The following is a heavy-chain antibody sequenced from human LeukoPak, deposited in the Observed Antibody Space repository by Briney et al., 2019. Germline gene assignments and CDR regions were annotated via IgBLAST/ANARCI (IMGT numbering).Heavy chain of an antibody. V-gene: IGHV3-9*01. CDR2: ISWNSGSI. D-gene: IGHD3-16*01. CDR3: AKDTGDYDYVWGSYGDAFDI. CDR1: GFTFDDYA. Sequence: PGGSLRLSCAASGFTFDDYAMHWVRQAPGKGLEWVSGISWNSGSIGYADSVKGRFTISRDNAKNSLYLQMNSLRAEDTALYYCAKDTGDYDYVWGSYGDAFDIWGQGTMVTVSS. J-gene: IGHJ3*02.